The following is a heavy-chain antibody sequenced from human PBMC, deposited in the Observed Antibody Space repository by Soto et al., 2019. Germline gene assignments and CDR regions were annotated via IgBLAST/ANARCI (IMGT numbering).Heavy chain of an antibody. D-gene: IGHD2-2*01. Sequence: GGSLRLSCAASGFTFSSYSMNWVRQAPGKGLEWVSSISSSSSYIYYADSVKGRFTISRDNAKNSLYLQMNSLRAEDTAVYYCARDLVVPAANMFDPWGQGTLVTVSS. CDR1: GFTFSSYS. V-gene: IGHV3-21*01. CDR2: ISSSSSYI. CDR3: ARDLVVPAANMFDP. J-gene: IGHJ5*02.